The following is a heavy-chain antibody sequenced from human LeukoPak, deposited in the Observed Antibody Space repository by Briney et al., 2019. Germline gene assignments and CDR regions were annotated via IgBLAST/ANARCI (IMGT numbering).Heavy chain of an antibody. CDR3: ARGWQLGGDLGDAFDI. J-gene: IGHJ3*02. Sequence: SVKVSCKTSGGTFSSYTITWVRQAPGQGLEWMGGIIPIFGTTNYAQKFQGRATITADESTSTAYMELSSLRSEDTAVYYCARGWQLGGDLGDAFDIWGQGTMVTVSS. CDR2: IIPIFGTT. D-gene: IGHD2-21*01. CDR1: GGTFSSYT. V-gene: IGHV1-69*13.